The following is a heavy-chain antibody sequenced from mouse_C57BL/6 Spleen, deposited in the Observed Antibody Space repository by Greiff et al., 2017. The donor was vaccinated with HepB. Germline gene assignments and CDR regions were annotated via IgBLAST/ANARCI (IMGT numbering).Heavy chain of an antibody. D-gene: IGHD1-1*01. J-gene: IGHJ2*01. CDR2: ISYDGSN. CDR1: GYSITSGYY. V-gene: IGHV3-6*01. Sequence: VQLKESGPGLVKPSQSLSLTCSVTGYSITSGYYWNWIRQFPGNKLEWMGYISYDGSNNYNPSLKNRISITRYTSKNQFFLKLNSVTTEDTATYYCARDYGSRYYFDYWGQGTTLTVSS. CDR3: ARDYGSRYYFDY.